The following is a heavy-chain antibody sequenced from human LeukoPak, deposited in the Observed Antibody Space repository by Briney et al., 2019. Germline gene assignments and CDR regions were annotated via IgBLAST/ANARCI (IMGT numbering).Heavy chain of an antibody. D-gene: IGHD2-2*01. CDR2: INHSGST. CDR3: ASTETCNTTCPLDY. J-gene: IGHJ4*02. CDR1: GGSFRGYY. V-gene: IGHV4-34*01. Sequence: SETLSLTCAVYGGSFRGYYWSWIRQPPGKGLEWIGEINHSGSTNYNPSHKSPVTISLATSMNKFSLKLNSVTAADTAVYYCASTETCNTTCPLDYWGQGTLVTVSS.